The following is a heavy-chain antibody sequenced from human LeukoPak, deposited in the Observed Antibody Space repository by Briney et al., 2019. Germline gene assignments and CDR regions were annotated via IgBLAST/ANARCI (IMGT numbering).Heavy chain of an antibody. Sequence: PGGSLRLSCAASGFTFSSYAMSWVRQAPGKGLEWVSAISGSGGSTYYADSVKGRFTISRDNSKNTLYLQMNSLRAEDTAVYYCAKRALYSSSLGDAFDIWGQGTMVTVSS. V-gene: IGHV3-23*01. CDR3: AKRALYSSSLGDAFDI. CDR2: ISGSGGST. CDR1: GFTFSSYA. J-gene: IGHJ3*02. D-gene: IGHD6-13*01.